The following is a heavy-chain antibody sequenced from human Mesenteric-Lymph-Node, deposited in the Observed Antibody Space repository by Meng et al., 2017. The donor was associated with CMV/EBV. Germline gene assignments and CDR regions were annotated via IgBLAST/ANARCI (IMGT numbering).Heavy chain of an antibody. Sequence: CKASGYNFTSHGIRWVRQAPGQGLEWLGWSSAHGDDTDYARNLQGRVTLAPDISTNTACMELRNLRHDGTAVYYCARNSSSRAIFDFWGQGTLVTVSS. CDR1: GYNFTSHG. V-gene: IGHV1-18*04. CDR3: ARNSSSRAIFDF. J-gene: IGHJ4*02. CDR2: SSAHGDDT. D-gene: IGHD3-22*01.